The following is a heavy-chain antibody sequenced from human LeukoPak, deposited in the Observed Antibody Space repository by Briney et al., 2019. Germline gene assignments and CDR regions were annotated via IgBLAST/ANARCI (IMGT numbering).Heavy chain of an antibody. V-gene: IGHV3-21*04. CDR2: ISSSSSYI. CDR3: AKVGGAVPALDAFDI. J-gene: IGHJ3*02. D-gene: IGHD2-2*01. CDR1: GFTFSSYS. Sequence: PGGSLRLSCAASGFTFSSYSMNWVRQAPGKGLEWVSSISSSSSYIYYADSVKGRFTISRDNSKNTLYLQMNSLRAEDTAVYYCAKVGGAVPALDAFDIWGQGTMVTVSS.